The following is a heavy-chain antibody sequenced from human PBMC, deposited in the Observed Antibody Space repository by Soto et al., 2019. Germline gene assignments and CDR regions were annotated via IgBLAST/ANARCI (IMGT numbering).Heavy chain of an antibody. J-gene: IGHJ3*01. V-gene: IGHV5-10-1*01. CDR1: GYIFTYYW. Sequence: SPKISCKASGYIFTYYWITWARHMPGKGLEWMGRLEASDSYTNYSPSYQGHVTISADKSITTAYLQWSSLKASDTAMYYCARHRIAADIFDVWGQGTIVTVSS. D-gene: IGHD6-13*01. CDR3: ARHRIAADIFDV. CDR2: LEASDSYT.